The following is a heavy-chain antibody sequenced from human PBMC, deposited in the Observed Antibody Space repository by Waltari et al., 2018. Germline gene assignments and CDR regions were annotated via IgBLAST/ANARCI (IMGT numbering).Heavy chain of an antibody. Sequence: QVQLVESGGGVVQPGGSLRLSCAASGFTSSSYGMHWVRQAPGKVPEWEAFIRYDGSNKYYADSVKGRFTIARDNSKNTLYLQMNSLRAEDTAVYYCAKDYSLELVDYWGQGTLVTVSS. CDR2: IRYDGSNK. CDR1: GFTSSSYG. D-gene: IGHD1-7*01. V-gene: IGHV3-30*02. J-gene: IGHJ4*02. CDR3: AKDYSLELVDY.